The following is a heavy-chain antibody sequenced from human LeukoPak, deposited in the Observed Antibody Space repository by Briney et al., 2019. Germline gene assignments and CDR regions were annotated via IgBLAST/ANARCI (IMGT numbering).Heavy chain of an antibody. Sequence: GGSLRLSCAASGFTFSSYAMSWVRQAPGKGLEWVSAITATSSRTYVADSVQGRFTISRDNSKNTVYLQMNSLRPEDTAIYYCATASYCSGSSCYFGGAFDIWGQGTMVTVSS. CDR2: ITATSSRT. CDR3: ATASYCSGSSCYFGGAFDI. V-gene: IGHV3-23*01. D-gene: IGHD2-15*01. J-gene: IGHJ3*02. CDR1: GFTFSSYA.